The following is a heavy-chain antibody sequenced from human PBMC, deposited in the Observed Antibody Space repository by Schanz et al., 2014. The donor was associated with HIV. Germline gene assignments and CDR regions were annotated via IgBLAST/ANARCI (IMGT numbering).Heavy chain of an antibody. D-gene: IGHD2-2*01. CDR2: ISYDGSNE. J-gene: IGHJ4*02. Sequence: QVQLVETGGGVVQPGRSLRLSWAASGFIFRTHGMHWVRQAPGKGPGGVAVISYDGSNEYYGDSVKGRFTISRDNSKNTLYLQMNSLRREDTAVYYCAKVGRIYSTTWIDYWGQGTLVTVSS. CDR1: GFIFRTHG. V-gene: IGHV3-30*18. CDR3: AKVGRIYSTTWIDY.